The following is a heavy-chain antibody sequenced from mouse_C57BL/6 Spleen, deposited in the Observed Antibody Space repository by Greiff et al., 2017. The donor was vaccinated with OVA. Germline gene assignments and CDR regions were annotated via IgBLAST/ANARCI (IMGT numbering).Heavy chain of an antibody. Sequence: EVKLIESGPELVKPGASVKIPCKASGYTFTDYNMDWVKQSHGKSLEWIGDINPNNGGTIYNQKFKGKATLTVDKSSSTAYMELRSLTSEDTAVYYCARSLYYGSTLDVWGTGTTVTVSS. V-gene: IGHV1-18*01. D-gene: IGHD1-1*01. CDR3: ARSLYYGSTLDV. J-gene: IGHJ1*03. CDR2: INPNNGGT. CDR1: GYTFTDYN.